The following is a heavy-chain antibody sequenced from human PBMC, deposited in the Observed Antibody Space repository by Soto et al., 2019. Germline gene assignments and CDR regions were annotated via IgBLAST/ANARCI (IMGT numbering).Heavy chain of an antibody. Sequence: EGQLVETGGGLIQPGGSLRLSCAASDFTVGTNYMSWVRQAPGRGLEWVSIIYRDGKTYYADSVRGRFIISRDDSKNTLDLQMNSLRVEDTAIYYCAREAFTVSGGTSPVRGGGIDVWGQGTTVTVSS. CDR1: DFTVGTNY. CDR2: IYRDGKT. CDR3: AREAFTVSGGTSPVRGGGIDV. J-gene: IGHJ6*02. V-gene: IGHV3-53*02. D-gene: IGHD2-15*01.